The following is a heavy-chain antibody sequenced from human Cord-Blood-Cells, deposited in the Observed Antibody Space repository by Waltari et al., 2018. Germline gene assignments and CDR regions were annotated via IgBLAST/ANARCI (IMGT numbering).Heavy chain of an antibody. J-gene: IGHJ3*02. CDR2: ISYDGSNK. V-gene: IGHV3-30*18. D-gene: IGHD3-10*01. Sequence: QVQLVASGGGVVQPGRSLSLSCAASGFTFSSFGMHWVRQAPGKGLEWVAVISYDGSNKYYADSVKGRFTISRDNSKNTLYLQMNSLRAEDTAVYYCAKDFGAGDAFDIWGQGTMVTVSS. CDR3: AKDFGAGDAFDI. CDR1: GFTFSSFG.